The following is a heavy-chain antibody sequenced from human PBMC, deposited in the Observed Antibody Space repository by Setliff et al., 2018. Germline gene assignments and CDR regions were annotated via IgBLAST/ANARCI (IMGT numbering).Heavy chain of an antibody. CDR2: IYDTGST. D-gene: IGHD3-10*01. Sequence: PSETLSLTCTVSYGSISNAYWSWIRQSPGKGLEWIGYIYDTGSTNSDPSLKSRVTMSVDTSKNQVSLKMTSVTAADTAVYYCARHGPTRTDSWFDSFDVWGQGTKVTVSS. J-gene: IGHJ3*01. CDR1: YGSISNAY. CDR3: ARHGPTRTDSWFDSFDV. V-gene: IGHV4-59*08.